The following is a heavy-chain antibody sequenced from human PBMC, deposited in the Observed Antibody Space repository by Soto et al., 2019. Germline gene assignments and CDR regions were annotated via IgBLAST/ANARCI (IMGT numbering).Heavy chain of an antibody. CDR1: GGSISSYY. D-gene: IGHD2-15*01. V-gene: IGHV4-59*01. CDR2: IYYSGST. J-gene: IGHJ6*02. CDR3: ARGRADSTTYYYYYYGMDV. Sequence: SETLSLTCTVSGGSISSYYWSWIRQPPGKGLEWIGYIYYSGSTNYNPSLKSRVTISVDTSKNQFSLKLSSVTAADTAVYYCARGRADSTTYYYYYYGMDVWGQGTTVTVSS.